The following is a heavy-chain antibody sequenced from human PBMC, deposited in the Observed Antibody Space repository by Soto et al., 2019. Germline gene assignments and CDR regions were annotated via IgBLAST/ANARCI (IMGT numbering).Heavy chain of an antibody. J-gene: IGHJ3*01. CDR3: AKCRRYDYIWGSSRLL. V-gene: IGHV3-23*01. CDR2: ISGSGGIT. CDR1: GFTFSSSA. Sequence: EVQLLESGGGLVQPGGSLSLSCAASGFTFSSSAMSWLRQAPGKGLEWFSAISGSGGITYYADSVKGRFTISRDTSKTTLYLQMTSLRAADTAVYYCAKCRRYDYIWGSSRLLWGQGTMVTVSS. D-gene: IGHD3-16*02.